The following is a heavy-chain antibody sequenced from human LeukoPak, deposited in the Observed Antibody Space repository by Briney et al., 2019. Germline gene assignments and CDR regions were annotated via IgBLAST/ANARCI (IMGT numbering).Heavy chain of an antibody. D-gene: IGHD3-22*01. Sequence: ETLSLTCTVSGGSTSSSNYYWGWIRQPPGKGLEWVSYISSSSSTIYYADSVKGRFTISRDNAKNSLYLQMNSLRAEDTAVYYCARGAYYYEDWGQGTLVTVSS. J-gene: IGHJ4*02. CDR2: ISSSSSTI. V-gene: IGHV3-48*01. CDR1: GGSTSSSNY. CDR3: ARGAYYYED.